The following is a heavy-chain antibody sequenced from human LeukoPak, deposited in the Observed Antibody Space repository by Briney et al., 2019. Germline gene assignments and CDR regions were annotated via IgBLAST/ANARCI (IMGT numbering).Heavy chain of an antibody. CDR1: GFTFSSYA. V-gene: IGHV3-30-3*01. J-gene: IGHJ6*02. Sequence: GGSLRLSCAASGFTFSSYAMHWVRQAPGKGLEWVAVISYDGSNKYYADSVKGRFTISRDNSKNTLYLQMNSLRAEDTAVYYCARDRSSIQNYHYYYGMDVWGQGTTVTVSS. D-gene: IGHD3-16*02. CDR3: ARDRSSIQNYHYYYGMDV. CDR2: ISYDGSNK.